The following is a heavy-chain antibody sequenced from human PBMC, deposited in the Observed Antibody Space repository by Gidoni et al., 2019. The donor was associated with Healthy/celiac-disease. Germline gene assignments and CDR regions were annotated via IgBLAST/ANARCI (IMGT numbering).Heavy chain of an antibody. D-gene: IGHD6-6*01. CDR1: GFTFSSYA. Sequence: EVQLLESGGGLVQHGGSLRLSCAASGFTFSSYAMSWVRQAPGKGLEWVSAISGSGGSTYYADSVKGRFTISRDNSKNTLYLQMNSLRAEDTAVYYCAKKSEFGSSSSSDYWGQGTLVTVSS. J-gene: IGHJ4*02. CDR3: AKKSEFGSSSSSDY. CDR2: ISGSGGST. V-gene: IGHV3-23*01.